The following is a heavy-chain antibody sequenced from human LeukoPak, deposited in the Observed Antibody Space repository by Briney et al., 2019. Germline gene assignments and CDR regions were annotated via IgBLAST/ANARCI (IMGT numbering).Heavy chain of an antibody. J-gene: IGHJ3*02. CDR2: IRYDGSNK. CDR3: AKDSVARNGIYDAFDI. Sequence: PGGSLRLSCAASGFTFKNYGMHWVRQAPGKGLEWVAFIRYDGSNKYHADSVKGRFTISRDNSKNILYLQMDGLRAEDTAVYFCAKDSVARNGIYDAFDIWGQGTTVTVSS. D-gene: IGHD6-19*01. V-gene: IGHV3-30*02. CDR1: GFTFKNYG.